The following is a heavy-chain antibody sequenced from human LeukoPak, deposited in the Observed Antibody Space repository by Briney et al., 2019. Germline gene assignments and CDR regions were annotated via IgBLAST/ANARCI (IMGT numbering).Heavy chain of an antibody. CDR1: GFTFSSYW. CDR2: IKQDGSEK. Sequence: GGSLRLSCAASGFTFSSYWMSWVRQAPGKGREWVANIKQDGSEKYYVDSVKGRFTISRDNAKNSLYLQMNSLRAEDTAVYYCARDHYDYVWGSYRSAPDYWGQGTLVTVSS. D-gene: IGHD3-16*02. V-gene: IGHV3-7*03. CDR3: ARDHYDYVWGSYRSAPDY. J-gene: IGHJ4*02.